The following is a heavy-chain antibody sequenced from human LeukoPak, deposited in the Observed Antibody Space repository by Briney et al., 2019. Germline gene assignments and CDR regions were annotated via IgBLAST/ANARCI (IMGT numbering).Heavy chain of an antibody. Sequence: GGSLRLSCAASGFTFSSYAMHWVRQAPGKGLEWVAVISYDGSNKYYADSVKGRFTISRDNAKNSLYLQMNSLRAEDTALYYCAKGASRSYYEGFDYWGQGTLVTVSS. J-gene: IGHJ4*02. D-gene: IGHD1-26*01. CDR2: ISYDGSNK. V-gene: IGHV3-30-3*01. CDR1: GFTFSSYA. CDR3: AKGASRSYYEGFDY.